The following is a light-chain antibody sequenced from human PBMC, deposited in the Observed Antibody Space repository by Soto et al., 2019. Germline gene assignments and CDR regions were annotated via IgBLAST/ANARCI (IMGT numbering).Light chain of an antibody. V-gene: IGLV8-61*01. CDR3: VLYMGGGIDV. CDR1: SGSVSTNYY. J-gene: IGLJ1*01. Sequence: QTVVTQEPSFSVSPGGTVTLTCGLSSGSVSTNYYPSWYQQTPGQAPRTLIYSTNTRSSGVPDRFSGSILGNRAALTITGAQADDESDYYCVLYMGGGIDVFGTGTKLTVL. CDR2: STN.